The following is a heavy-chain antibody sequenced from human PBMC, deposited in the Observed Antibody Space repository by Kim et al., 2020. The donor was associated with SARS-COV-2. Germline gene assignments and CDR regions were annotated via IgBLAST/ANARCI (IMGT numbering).Heavy chain of an antibody. V-gene: IGHV3-23*01. J-gene: IGHJ4*02. D-gene: IGHD6-13*01. Sequence: DSVRGRFTLSRDSSQNTVFLQVTSLRDDDTAVYYCAKDRAAAAGTGQFDYWGQGTLVTVSS. CDR3: AKDRAAAAGTGQFDY.